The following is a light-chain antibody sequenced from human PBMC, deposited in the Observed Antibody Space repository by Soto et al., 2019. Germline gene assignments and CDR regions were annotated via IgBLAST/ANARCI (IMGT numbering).Light chain of an antibody. CDR1: QSVSTNY. CDR2: GAS. Sequence: EIVLTQSPGTLSLSPGDRATLSCRASQSVSTNYLAWYQQSLGQAPRLLIYGASGRATGIPDRFSGNGSGTDFTLTISRLEPEDFAVYYCHQYGSTPFTFGPGTKVDIK. CDR3: HQYGSTPFT. J-gene: IGKJ3*01. V-gene: IGKV3-20*01.